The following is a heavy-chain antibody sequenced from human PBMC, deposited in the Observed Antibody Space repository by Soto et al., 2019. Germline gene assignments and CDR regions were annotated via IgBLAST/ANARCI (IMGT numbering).Heavy chain of an antibody. CDR3: SRDDSDWFFN. D-gene: IGHD3-9*01. J-gene: IGHJ4*02. CDR2: INHSGST. V-gene: IGHV4-34*01. CDR1: GGSFSGYS. Sequence: SETLSLTCAVYGGSFSGYSWTWIRQPPGKGLEWIGEINHSGSTDYNPSLKSRVTISIDRSKDQFSLKMNSLESEDTAVYYCSRDDSDWFFNWGRGTLVTVSS.